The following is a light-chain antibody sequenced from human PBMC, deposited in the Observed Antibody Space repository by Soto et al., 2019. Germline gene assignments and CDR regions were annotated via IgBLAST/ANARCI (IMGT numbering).Light chain of an antibody. J-gene: IGLJ2*01. V-gene: IGLV2-8*01. CDR2: DVI. CDR3: ISYGGSNIVL. Sequence: QSALTQPPSASGSPGQSVTISCTGTSRDIGGYDFVSWYQQHPGKAPKLLIYDVIKRPSGVPDRFSGSKSGNTASLTVSGLQTDDGGDYYCISYGGSNIVLFGGGTKLPVL. CDR1: SRDIGGYDF.